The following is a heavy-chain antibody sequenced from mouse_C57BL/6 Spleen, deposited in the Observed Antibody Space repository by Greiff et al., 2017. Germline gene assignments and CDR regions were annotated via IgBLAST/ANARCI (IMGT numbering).Heavy chain of an antibody. CDR3: ARAGTNYFDY. Sequence: QVQLKQSGAELVRPGTSVKVSCKASGYAFTNYLIEWVKQRPGQGLEWIGVINPGSGGTNYNEKFKGKATLTADKSSSTAYMQLSSLTSEDSAVYFCARAGTNYFDYWGQGTTLTVSS. J-gene: IGHJ2*01. D-gene: IGHD4-1*01. V-gene: IGHV1-54*01. CDR2: INPGSGGT. CDR1: GYAFTNYL.